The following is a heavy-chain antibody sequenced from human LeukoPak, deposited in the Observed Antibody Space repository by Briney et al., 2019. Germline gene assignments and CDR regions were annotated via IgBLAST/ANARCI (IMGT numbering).Heavy chain of an antibody. Sequence: PGGSLRLSCAASGFTFSSYGMHWVRQAPGKGLEWVAVISYDGSNKYYADSVKGRFTISRDNSKNTLYLQMNSLRAEDTAVYYCAKGGYSHGPRYYYGRDVWGEGTTVTVST. D-gene: IGHD2-15*01. J-gene: IGHJ6*04. CDR1: GFTFSSYG. CDR2: ISYDGSNK. V-gene: IGHV3-30*18. CDR3: AKGGYSHGPRYYYGRDV.